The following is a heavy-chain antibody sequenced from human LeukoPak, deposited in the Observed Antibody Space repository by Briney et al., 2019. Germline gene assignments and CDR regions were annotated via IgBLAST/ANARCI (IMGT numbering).Heavy chain of an antibody. D-gene: IGHD2-2*01. CDR1: GFTFSSYA. V-gene: IGHV3-48*03. J-gene: IGHJ5*02. CDR2: IGTSGSTT. Sequence: PGGSLRLSCAASGFTFSSYAMSWVRQAPGKGLEWVSYIGTSGSTTHYADSVKGRFTTTRDNAKNSLYLQMNGLRADDTAVYFCARETRTGGADQRPWWFDPWGQGTLVTVSS. CDR3: ARETRTGGADQRPWWFDP.